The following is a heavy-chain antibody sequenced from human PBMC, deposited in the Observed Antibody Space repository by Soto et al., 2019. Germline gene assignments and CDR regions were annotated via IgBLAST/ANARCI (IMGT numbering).Heavy chain of an antibody. CDR2: IWYDGSNK. V-gene: IGHV3-33*01. Sequence: GGSLRLSCAASGFTFSSCGMHWVRQAPGKGLEWVAVIWYDGSNKYYADSVKGRFTISRDNSKNTLYLQMGSLRAEDMAVYYCARGLLYDFWSGYYASDYYYYMDVWGKGTTVTVSS. CDR3: ARGLLYDFWSGYYASDYYYYMDV. D-gene: IGHD3-3*01. CDR1: GFTFSSCG. J-gene: IGHJ6*03.